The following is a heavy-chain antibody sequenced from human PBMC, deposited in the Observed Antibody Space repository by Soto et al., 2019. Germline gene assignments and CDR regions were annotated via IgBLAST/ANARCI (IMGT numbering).Heavy chain of an antibody. CDR2: IRSKAYGGTT. CDR1: GFTFGDYA. J-gene: IGHJ6*03. CDR3: TREVAVPGLHYYYYYMDV. V-gene: IGHV3-49*03. D-gene: IGHD6-19*01. Sequence: EVQLVESGGGLVQPGRSLRLSCTASGFTFGDYAMSWFRQAPGKGLEWVGFIRSKAYGGTTEYAASVKGRFTISRDDSKSIAYLQMNSLKSEDTGVYYCTREVAVPGLHYYYYYMDVWGKGTTVTGSS.